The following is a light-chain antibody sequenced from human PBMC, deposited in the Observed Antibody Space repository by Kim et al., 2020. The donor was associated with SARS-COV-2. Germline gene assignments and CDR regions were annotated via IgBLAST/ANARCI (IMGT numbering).Light chain of an antibody. CDR2: ATS. Sequence: ASVEDRVTITCRHTRSIGTSLNWVQQKPGKAPSLLIYATSNLQSGVPSRFRGSGYGTDFTLTINSLQPEDFATYFCQQTYNTPRTFGGGTKVDIK. CDR3: QQTYNTPRT. CDR1: RSIGTS. V-gene: IGKV1-39*01. J-gene: IGKJ4*01.